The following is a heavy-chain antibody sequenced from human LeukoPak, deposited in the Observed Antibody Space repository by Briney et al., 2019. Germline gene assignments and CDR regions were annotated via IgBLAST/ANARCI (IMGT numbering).Heavy chain of an antibody. CDR1: GGSIGSSSYY. CDR2: IYYSGST. D-gene: IGHD2-2*01. CDR3: AREVVPNWFDP. Sequence: NPSETLSLTCTVSGGSIGSSSYYWGWIRQPPGKGLEWIGSIYYSGSTYYNPSLKSRVTISVDTSKNQFSLKLSSVTAADTAVYYCAREVVPNWFDPWGQGTLVTVSS. J-gene: IGHJ5*02. V-gene: IGHV4-39*07.